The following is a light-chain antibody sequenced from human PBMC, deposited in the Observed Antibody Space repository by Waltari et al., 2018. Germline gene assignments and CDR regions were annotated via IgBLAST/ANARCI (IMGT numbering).Light chain of an antibody. CDR2: KIS. CDR3: LQSTKDPYS. CDR1: QNILHHKENTN. J-gene: IGKJ2*03. V-gene: IGKV2-40*01. Sequence: DIENTQIPLSLTVTPGEPASNSLRSSQNILHHKENTNLQWDVQKPVQSPRLLINKISDRESGVPDRFSGSGSGTEFTLKISRVEPEDVGVYYCLQSTKDPYSFGQGTKVEIK.